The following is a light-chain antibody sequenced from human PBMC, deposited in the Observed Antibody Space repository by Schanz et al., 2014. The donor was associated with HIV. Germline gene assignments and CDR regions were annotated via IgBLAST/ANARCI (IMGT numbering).Light chain of an antibody. J-gene: IGKJ1*01. Sequence: IQLTQSPSSLSASVGARVTITCRASQGISSYLAWYQQKPGKAPKVLINAASTLQSGVPSRFSGSGSGTEFTLTISSLQPDDFATYYCQQYNTYSRTFGPGTKVEVK. CDR1: QGISSY. CDR2: AAS. V-gene: IGKV1-9*01. CDR3: QQYNTYSRT.